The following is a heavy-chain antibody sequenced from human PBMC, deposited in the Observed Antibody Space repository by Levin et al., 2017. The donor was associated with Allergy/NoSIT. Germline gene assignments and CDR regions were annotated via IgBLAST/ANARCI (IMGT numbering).Heavy chain of an antibody. D-gene: IGHD3-9*01. J-gene: IGHJ4*02. CDR2: IDGDGSVR. CDR1: GFTFSGHW. CDR3: VKDTDWSFDF. Sequence: PGGSLRLSCAASGFTFSGHWMIWVRQAPGKGLEWVANIDGDGSVRNYVDSVRGRFTISRDNAKNSLYLQMSSLSAEDTALYYCVKDTDWSFDFWGPGTLVTVSS. V-gene: IGHV3-7*04.